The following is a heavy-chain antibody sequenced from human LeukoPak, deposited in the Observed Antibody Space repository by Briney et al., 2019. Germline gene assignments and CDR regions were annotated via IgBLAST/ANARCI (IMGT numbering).Heavy chain of an antibody. V-gene: IGHV4-61*01. Sequence: SETLSLTCTVSGGSVSSGSYYWSWIRQPPGKGLEWIGYISYSGSTNCNPSLKSRVTISVDTSKNQFSLKLSSVTAADTAVYYCARDRGYYYDSSGHFDYWGQGTLVTVSS. J-gene: IGHJ4*02. CDR2: ISYSGST. D-gene: IGHD3-22*01. CDR3: ARDRGYYYDSSGHFDY. CDR1: GGSVSSGSYY.